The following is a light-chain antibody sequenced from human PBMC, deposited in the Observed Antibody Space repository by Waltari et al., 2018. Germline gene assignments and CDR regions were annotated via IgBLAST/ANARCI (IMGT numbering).Light chain of an antibody. CDR3: QTGGHGTWV. Sequence: QLVLTHSPSASASLGASVKLPSPLSSGHSSHVIAWLQQQPKKGPRYLMKVNSDGSHNKGDEIPARFSGSSSGAERYLTISSLQSEDEADYYCQTGGHGTWVFGGGTKLTVL. CDR1: SGHSSHV. V-gene: IGLV4-69*01. J-gene: IGLJ3*02. CDR2: VNSDGSH.